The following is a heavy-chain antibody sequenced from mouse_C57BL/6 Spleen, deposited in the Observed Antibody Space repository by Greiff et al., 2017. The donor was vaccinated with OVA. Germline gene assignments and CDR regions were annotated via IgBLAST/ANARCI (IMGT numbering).Heavy chain of an antibody. J-gene: IGHJ2*01. CDR2: ISSGSSTI. V-gene: IGHV5-17*01. CDR1: GFTFSDYG. Sequence: DVMLVESGGGLVKPGGSLKLSCAASGFTFSDYGMHWVRQAPEKGLEWVAYISSGSSTIYYADTVKGRFTISRDNAKNTLFLQMTSLRSEDTAMYYCARKRLRCWDYFDYWGQGTTLTVSS. D-gene: IGHD2-14*01. CDR3: ARKRLRCWDYFDY.